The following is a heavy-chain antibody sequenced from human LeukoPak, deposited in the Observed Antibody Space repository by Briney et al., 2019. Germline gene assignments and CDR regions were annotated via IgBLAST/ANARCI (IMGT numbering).Heavy chain of an antibody. V-gene: IGHV1-2*02. CDR1: GYSFADYY. CDR3: ARDYRGSGWYREYYFDY. Sequence: ASVKVSCKASGYSFADYYMHWVRQAPGQGLEWMGWINPNSGGTNYAQKFQGRVTMTRDTSISTAYMELSRLRSDDTAVYYCARDYRGSGWYREYYFDYWGQGTLVTVSS. CDR2: INPNSGGT. J-gene: IGHJ4*02. D-gene: IGHD6-19*01.